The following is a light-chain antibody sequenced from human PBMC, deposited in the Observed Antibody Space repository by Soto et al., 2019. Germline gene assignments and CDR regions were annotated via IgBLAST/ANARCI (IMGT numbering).Light chain of an antibody. CDR3: QQYGSSRWT. V-gene: IGKV3-20*01. Sequence: ESVLTQVAGTPFLSPGEGATLSCRASQSVSSSYLAWYQQNRGQAPRLLIYGASTRATGTPDRFSGSGSGTDFTLTITRLEPEDFAVYYWQQYGSSRWTFGQGTKVDI. CDR2: GAS. J-gene: IGKJ1*01. CDR1: QSVSSSY.